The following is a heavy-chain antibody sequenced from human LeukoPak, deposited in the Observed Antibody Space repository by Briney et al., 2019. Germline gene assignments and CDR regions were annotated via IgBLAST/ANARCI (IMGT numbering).Heavy chain of an antibody. J-gene: IGHJ4*02. CDR1: GYTFNSYD. Sequence: ASVTLSCKASGYTFNSYDISWVRHPPGQGIEWMAWISSYNGNTNYALKVQGRATMTTDTSTSTAYMELRSLRSDDTAVYYCARVLRYDFWSAYYFDYWGQGTLVTVSS. CDR3: ARVLRYDFWSAYYFDY. D-gene: IGHD3-3*01. V-gene: IGHV1-18*01. CDR2: ISSYNGNT.